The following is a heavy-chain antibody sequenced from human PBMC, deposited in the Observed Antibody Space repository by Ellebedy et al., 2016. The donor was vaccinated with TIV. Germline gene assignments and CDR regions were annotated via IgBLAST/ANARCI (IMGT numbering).Heavy chain of an antibody. CDR1: GFTFSLYG. Sequence: PGGSLRLSCAASGFTFSLYGMPLVRQATGKGQEWVAVIWYDGTNKYYGDSVKGRFTISRDISKNILYLQMNSLRGNDTDVYYCARGDRHQRLDFDALHTWGPGTLVTVSS. CDR3: ARGDRHQRLDFDALHT. CDR2: IWYDGTNK. J-gene: IGHJ3*02. D-gene: IGHD1-1*01. V-gene: IGHV3-33*01.